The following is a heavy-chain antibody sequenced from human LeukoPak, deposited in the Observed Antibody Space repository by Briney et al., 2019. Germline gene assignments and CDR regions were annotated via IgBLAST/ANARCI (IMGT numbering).Heavy chain of an antibody. CDR2: ISGNGGST. Sequence: GGSLRLSCAASGFTFSSYSMNWVRQAPGKGLEWVSAISGNGGSTYYPDSVKGRFTISRDNSKNTLYLQMNSLRAEDTAVYYCARPTQAALDWGQGTLVTVSS. CDR3: ARPTQAALD. J-gene: IGHJ4*02. D-gene: IGHD6-6*01. CDR1: GFTFSSYS. V-gene: IGHV3-23*01.